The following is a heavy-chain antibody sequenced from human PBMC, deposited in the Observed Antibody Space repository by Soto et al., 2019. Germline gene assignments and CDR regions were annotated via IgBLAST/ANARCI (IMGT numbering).Heavy chain of an antibody. Sequence: QVQLQESGPGLVKPSQTLSLTCTVSGGSISSGDYYWSWIRQPPGKGLEWIGYIYYSGSTYYNPSLQSRVTISVATYKNQFSLKLSSVTAADTAVYYCARENIDYYDRSGDCFDYWGQGTLVTVSS. CDR1: GGSISSGDYY. J-gene: IGHJ4*02. D-gene: IGHD3-22*01. CDR3: ARENIDYYDRSGDCFDY. CDR2: IYYSGST. V-gene: IGHV4-30-4*01.